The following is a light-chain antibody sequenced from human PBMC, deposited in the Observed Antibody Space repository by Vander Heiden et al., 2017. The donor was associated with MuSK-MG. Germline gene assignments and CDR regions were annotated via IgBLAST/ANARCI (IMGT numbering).Light chain of an antibody. J-gene: IGKJ1*01. CDR2: DAT. Sequence: TVLSQSTPPLSLSPGDGATLACRASLSISSYLCWYQQKPGQAPMLLIYDATNSATVIPARFSGSGSVTDFTLTISSLEREDFAVYYCQQGSNWRRTFGQGTKVEIK. CDR1: LSISSY. CDR3: QQGSNWRRT. V-gene: IGKV3-11*01.